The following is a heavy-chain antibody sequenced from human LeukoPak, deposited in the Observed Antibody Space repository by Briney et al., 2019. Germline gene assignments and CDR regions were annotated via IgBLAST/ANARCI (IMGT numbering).Heavy chain of an antibody. J-gene: IGHJ6*03. V-gene: IGHV3-20*04. CDR2: INWNGGST. Sequence: GGSLRLSCVASGFTFSTYGMSWVRQAPGKGLEWVSGINWNGGSTGYADSVKGRFTISRDNAKNSLYLQMNSLRAEDTALYYCARVDRDGYNFLLYYYMDVWGKGTTVTVSS. D-gene: IGHD5-24*01. CDR3: ARVDRDGYNFLLYYYMDV. CDR1: GFTFSTYG.